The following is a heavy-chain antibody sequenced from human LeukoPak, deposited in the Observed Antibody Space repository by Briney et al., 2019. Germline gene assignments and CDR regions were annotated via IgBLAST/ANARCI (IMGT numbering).Heavy chain of an antibody. Sequence: GGSLRLSCAASGFTFSSYAMSWVRQAPGKGLEWVSAISGSGGSTYCADSVKGRFTISRDNSKNTLYLQMNSLRAEDTAIYYCAKVDIVVVPAARGFDYWGQGTLVTVSS. V-gene: IGHV3-23*01. D-gene: IGHD2-2*01. J-gene: IGHJ4*02. CDR1: GFTFSSYA. CDR3: AKVDIVVVPAARGFDY. CDR2: ISGSGGST.